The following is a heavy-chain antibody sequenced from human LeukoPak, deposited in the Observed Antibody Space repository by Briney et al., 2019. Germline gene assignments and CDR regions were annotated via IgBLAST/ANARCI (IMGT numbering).Heavy chain of an antibody. CDR1: GFTFDDYA. Sequence: GRSLRLSCAASGFTFDDYAMHWVRQAPGKGLEWVSGISWNSGSIGYADSVKGRFTISRDNAKNSLYLQMNSLRAEDTASYYCAKDMSHSSSVNDAFDIWGQGTMVTVSS. D-gene: IGHD6-13*01. V-gene: IGHV3-9*01. CDR2: ISWNSGSI. J-gene: IGHJ3*02. CDR3: AKDMSHSSSVNDAFDI.